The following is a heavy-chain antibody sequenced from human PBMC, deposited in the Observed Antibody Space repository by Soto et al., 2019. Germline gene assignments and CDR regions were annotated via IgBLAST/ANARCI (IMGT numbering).Heavy chain of an antibody. CDR1: GGTFSSYT. D-gene: IGHD5-18*01. V-gene: IGHV1-69*04. J-gene: IGHJ4*02. CDR2: IIPILGIA. CDR3: ARDVVDTAMVFDY. Sequence: ASVKVSCEACGGTFSSYTISWVRQAPGQGLEWMGRIIPILGIANYAQKFQGRVTITADKSTSTAYMELSSLRSEDTAVYYCARDVVDTAMVFDYWGQGTLVTVSS.